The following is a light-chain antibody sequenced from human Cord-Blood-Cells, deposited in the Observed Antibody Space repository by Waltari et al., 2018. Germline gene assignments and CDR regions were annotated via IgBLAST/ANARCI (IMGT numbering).Light chain of an antibody. J-gene: IGLJ2*01. Sequence: NFMLTQPHSVSESPGKTVTISCTRSSGGIASNYVQWYQQRPGSSPTTVIYEDNQRPSGVPDRCSGSIDSSSNSASLTISGLKTEDEADYYCQSYDSSNVVFGGGTKLTVL. CDR3: QSYDSSNVV. CDR1: SGGIASNY. V-gene: IGLV6-57*01. CDR2: EDN.